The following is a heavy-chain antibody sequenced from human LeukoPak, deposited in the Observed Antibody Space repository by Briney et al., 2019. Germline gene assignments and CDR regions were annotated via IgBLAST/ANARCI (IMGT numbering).Heavy chain of an antibody. J-gene: IGHJ6*03. CDR3: AREGFDYSGYNSYYFYYYMDV. V-gene: IGHV1-2*02. CDR2: INPNSGGT. CDR1: GYTFTGYY. D-gene: IGHD5-24*01. Sequence: ASVKVSCKASGYTFTGYYMHWVRQAPGQGREWMGWINPNSGGTNFAQKFQGRITMTRDTSISTAYMELSRLRSDDTAVYYCAREGFDYSGYNSYYFYYYMDVWGKGTTVTISS.